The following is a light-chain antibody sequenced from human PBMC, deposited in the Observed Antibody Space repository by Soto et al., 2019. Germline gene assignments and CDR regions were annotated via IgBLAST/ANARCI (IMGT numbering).Light chain of an antibody. CDR2: DAS. CDR3: QQRSNWPSYT. J-gene: IGKJ2*01. V-gene: IGKV3-11*01. Sequence: ETMLTQSPATLSLSPGERATLSCRASQSLSSYLAWYQQKPGQAPRLLIYDASNRATGIPARFSGSGSGTDFTLTISSLEPEDFAVYYCQQRSNWPSYTFGQGTKLEIK. CDR1: QSLSSY.